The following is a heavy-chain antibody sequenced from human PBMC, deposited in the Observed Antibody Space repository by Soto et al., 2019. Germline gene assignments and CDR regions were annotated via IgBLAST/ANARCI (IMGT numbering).Heavy chain of an antibody. D-gene: IGHD2-2*01. J-gene: IGHJ6*02. CDR2: INPNSGGT. V-gene: IGHV1-2*02. CDR3: ARDIVLVPAALVGMVV. CDR1: EYTSTDYY. Sequence: ASVKVSCKASEYTSTDYYLHWVRQAPGQGLEWMGWINPNSGGTNYAQKFQDRVTMTRDTSISTAYMELSSLRSDDTAMYYCARDIVLVPAALVGMVVWGQGTTVTVSS.